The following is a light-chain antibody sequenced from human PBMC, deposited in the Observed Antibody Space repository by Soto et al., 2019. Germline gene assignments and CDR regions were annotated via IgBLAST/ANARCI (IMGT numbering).Light chain of an antibody. CDR3: QTWGTGIHVV. V-gene: IGLV4-69*01. J-gene: IGLJ2*01. CDR1: SGLSSYA. CDR2: LNSDGSH. Sequence: QPVLTQSPSASASLGASVKLTCTLSSGLSSYAIAWHQQQPEKGPRYLMKLNSDGSHSKGDGIPDRFSGSRSGAERYLTISSLQSEDEADYYCQTWGTGIHVVFGGGTQLTVL.